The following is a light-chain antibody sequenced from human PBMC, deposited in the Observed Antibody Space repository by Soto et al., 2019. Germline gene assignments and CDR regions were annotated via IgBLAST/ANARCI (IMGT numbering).Light chain of an antibody. CDR2: EVS. Sequence: QSVLTQPASVSGSPGQSITISCTGTSSDVGGHDYVSWYQQHPGKAPKPIIFEVSYRPSGISNRFSGSKSGNTASLTISGLQAEDEADYYCSSYSSTTLLFGAGTKVTVL. V-gene: IGLV2-14*01. CDR3: SSYSSTTLL. CDR1: SSDVGGHDY. J-gene: IGLJ1*01.